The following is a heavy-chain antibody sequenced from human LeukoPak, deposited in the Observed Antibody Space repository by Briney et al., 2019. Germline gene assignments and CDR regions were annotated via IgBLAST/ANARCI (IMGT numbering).Heavy chain of an antibody. J-gene: IGHJ4*02. D-gene: IGHD3-10*01. CDR2: ISWDSGSI. CDR1: GFTFDDYA. CDR3: AKDYGSGTQYDY. Sequence: GGSLRLSCAASGFTFDDYAMHWVRQVPGKGLEWVSGISWDSGSIGYADSVKGRFTISRDNAKNSLYLQMNSLRAEDTALYYCAKDYGSGTQYDYWGQGTLVTVSS. V-gene: IGHV3-9*01.